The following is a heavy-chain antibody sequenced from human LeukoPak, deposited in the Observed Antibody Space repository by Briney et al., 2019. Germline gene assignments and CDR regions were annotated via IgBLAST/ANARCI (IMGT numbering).Heavy chain of an antibody. V-gene: IGHV3-30-3*01. CDR3: ARAANVWHYYYYGMDV. J-gene: IGHJ6*02. D-gene: IGHD2-21*01. CDR1: GFTFSSYA. CDR2: ISYDGSNK. Sequence: PGGSLRLSCAASGFTFSSYAKHWVRQAPGKGLEWVAVISYDGSNKYYADSVKGRFTISRDNSKNTLYLQMNSLRAEDTAVYYCARAANVWHYYYYGMDVWGQGTTVTVSS.